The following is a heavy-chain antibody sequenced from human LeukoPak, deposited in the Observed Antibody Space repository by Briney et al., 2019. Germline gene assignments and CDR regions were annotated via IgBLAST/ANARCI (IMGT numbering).Heavy chain of an antibody. D-gene: IGHD1-26*01. J-gene: IGHJ4*02. CDR2: IKRKTDGGTT. Sequence: PGGSLRLSCAASGFTFSNAWISWVRQAPGKGLEWVGRIKRKTDGGTTDYAAPVKGRFTISRDDSRNTLYLQMNSLKIEDAAVYYCTTESYSGSYTLDYWGQGTLVTVSS. CDR3: TTESYSGSYTLDY. V-gene: IGHV3-15*01. CDR1: GFTFSNAW.